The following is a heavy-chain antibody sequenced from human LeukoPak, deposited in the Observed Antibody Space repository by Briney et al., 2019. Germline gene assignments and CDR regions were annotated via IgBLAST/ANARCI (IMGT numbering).Heavy chain of an antibody. CDR2: INHCGST. J-gene: IGHJ4*02. Sequence: SETLSLTCTVSGVSISSYYWSWLRQPPGKGLEWIGEINHCGSTNYNPSLKSRVTISVDTSKNPFSLELSSVTAADTAVYYCARRWFGAGDYWGQGTLVTVSS. D-gene: IGHD3-10*01. CDR1: GVSISSYY. V-gene: IGHV4-34*01. CDR3: ARRWFGAGDY.